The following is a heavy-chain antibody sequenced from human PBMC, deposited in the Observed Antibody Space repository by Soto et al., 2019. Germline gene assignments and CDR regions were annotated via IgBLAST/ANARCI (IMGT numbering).Heavy chain of an antibody. CDR1: GFTFTSSA. D-gene: IGHD2-2*02. CDR3: AALRVGYCSSTSCNNFDY. Sequence: WASVKVSCKASGFTFTSSAVQWVRQARGQRLEWIGWIVVGSGNTNYAQKFQERVTITRDMSTSTAYMELSSLRSEDTAVYYCAALRVGYCSSTSCNNFDYWGQGTLVTVSS. CDR2: IVVGSGNT. J-gene: IGHJ4*02. V-gene: IGHV1-58*01.